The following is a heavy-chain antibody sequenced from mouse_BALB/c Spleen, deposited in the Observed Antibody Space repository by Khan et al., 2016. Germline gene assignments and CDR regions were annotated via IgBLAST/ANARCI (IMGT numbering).Heavy chain of an antibody. J-gene: IGHJ4*01. CDR2: IWSDGST. CDR1: GFSLTSYG. D-gene: IGHD2-3*01. V-gene: IGHV2-6-2*01. Sequence: QVQLKESGPDLVAPSQSLSITCTVSGFSLTSYGVHWVRQPPGQGLEWLVVIWSDGSTTYNSALKSRLSISKDNPKSQVFLKMNSLQTDDAAMYYCARHDGYYYAMDYWGQGTSVTVSS. CDR3: ARHDGYYYAMDY.